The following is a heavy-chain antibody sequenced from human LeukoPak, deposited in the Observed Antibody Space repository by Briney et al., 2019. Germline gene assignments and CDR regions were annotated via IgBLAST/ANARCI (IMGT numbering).Heavy chain of an antibody. V-gene: IGHV4-4*07. D-gene: IGHD5-18*01. CDR1: GGSISSYY. CDR3: ARHVPGYSSQLVQDY. Sequence: SETLSLTCTFSGGSISSYYWSWIRQPAGKGLEWIGRIHTSGSTNYNPSLKSRVTMSVDTSKNQFSLKLSSVTAADTAVYYCARHVPGYSSQLVQDYWGQGTLVTVSS. J-gene: IGHJ4*02. CDR2: IHTSGST.